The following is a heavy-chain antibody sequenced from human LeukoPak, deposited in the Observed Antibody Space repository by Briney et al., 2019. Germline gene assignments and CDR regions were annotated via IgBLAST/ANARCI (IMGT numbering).Heavy chain of an antibody. J-gene: IGHJ4*02. CDR2: IYYSGST. D-gene: IGHD1-26*01. Sequence: SETLSLTCTVSGGSISSYYWSWIQQPPGKGLEWIGYIYYSGSTNYNPSLKSRVTISVDTSKNQFSLKLSSVTAADTAVYYGARHRRELQIKRNYFDYWGQGTLVAVSS. V-gene: IGHV4-59*08. CDR1: GGSISSYY. CDR3: ARHRRELQIKRNYFDY.